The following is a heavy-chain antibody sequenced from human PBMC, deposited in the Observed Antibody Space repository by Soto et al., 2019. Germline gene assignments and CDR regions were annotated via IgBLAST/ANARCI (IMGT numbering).Heavy chain of an antibody. J-gene: IGHJ5*01. CDR3: ARSIAVAGTGWFDS. Sequence: SETLSLTCGVSGYTISSGYYWGWMRQPPGKGPEWIGSVSHSGTSYYNPSLKSRVTISVDTSKKQFSLKLTSVTAADAALYYCARSIAVAGTGWFDSWGQGTQVTVSS. V-gene: IGHV4-38-2*01. CDR1: GYTISSGYY. D-gene: IGHD6-19*01. CDR2: VSHSGTS.